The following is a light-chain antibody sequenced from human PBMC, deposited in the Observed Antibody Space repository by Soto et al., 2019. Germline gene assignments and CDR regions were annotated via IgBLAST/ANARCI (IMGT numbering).Light chain of an antibody. J-gene: IGKJ3*01. V-gene: IGKV1-9*01. Sequence: DIQLTQSPSFLSASVGDRVTITCRASQGISSYLAWYQQKPGKAPKLLIYAASTLQSGVPSRFSGSGSGTEFTLTISSLQPEDFATYYCQQLNSYPPPFGPGTTVDIK. CDR1: QGISSY. CDR2: AAS. CDR3: QQLNSYPPP.